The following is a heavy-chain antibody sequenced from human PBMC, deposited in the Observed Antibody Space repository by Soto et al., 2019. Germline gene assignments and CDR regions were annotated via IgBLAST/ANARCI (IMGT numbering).Heavy chain of an antibody. CDR1: AFTFSNYG. J-gene: IGHJ3*02. D-gene: IGHD2-21*01. V-gene: IGHV3-33*01. Sequence: QVQLVESGGGVVQPGRSLRLSCAASAFTFSNYGLHWVRQAPGKGLEWVAVIWFDGSNKYFADSVKGRFTISRDNSKNTLYLEMNSLRAEDTATYYCARGTGDNAFDIWGQGPMVSVSS. CDR3: ARGTGDNAFDI. CDR2: IWFDGSNK.